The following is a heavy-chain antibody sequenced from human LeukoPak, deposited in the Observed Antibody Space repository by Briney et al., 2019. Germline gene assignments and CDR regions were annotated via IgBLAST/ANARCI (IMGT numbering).Heavy chain of an antibody. Sequence: AGSLRLSCAASGFTFSSSDMHWVRQPPGKGLEWVAFIRYDGNNKYYADSVKGRLTITRDNSKNTLYLQINSLRAEDTAVYYCAKIRPPAYDIWGQGTMVTVSS. D-gene: IGHD3-3*02. J-gene: IGHJ3*02. CDR2: IRYDGNNK. CDR1: GFTFSSSD. CDR3: AKIRPPAYDI. V-gene: IGHV3-30*02.